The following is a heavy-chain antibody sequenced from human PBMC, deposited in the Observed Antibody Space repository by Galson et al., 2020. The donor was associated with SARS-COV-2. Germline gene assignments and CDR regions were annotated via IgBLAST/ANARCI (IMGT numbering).Heavy chain of an antibody. CDR3: ARGRRYSSSSYTRYYYYMDV. CDR1: GGSFSGYY. V-gene: IGHV4-34*01. CDR2: INHSGST. D-gene: IGHD6-6*01. Sequence: SETLSLTCAVYGGSFSGYYWSWIRQPPGKGLEWIGEINHSGSTNYNPSLKSRVTISVDTSKNQFSLKLSSVTAADTAVYYCARGRRYSSSSYTRYYYYMDVWGKGTTVTVSS. J-gene: IGHJ6*03.